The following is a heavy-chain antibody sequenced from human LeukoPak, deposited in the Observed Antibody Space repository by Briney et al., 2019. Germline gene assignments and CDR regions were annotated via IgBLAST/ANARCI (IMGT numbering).Heavy chain of an antibody. D-gene: IGHD1-26*01. Sequence: SVKVSCKASGGTFISYAISWVRQAPGQGLEWMGGIIPIFGTANYAQKFQGRVTITADESTSTAYMELSSLRSEDTAVYYCARAGDSGSYGSDYWGQGTLVTVSS. J-gene: IGHJ4*02. CDR1: GGTFISYA. CDR2: IIPIFGTA. V-gene: IGHV1-69*13. CDR3: ARAGDSGSYGSDY.